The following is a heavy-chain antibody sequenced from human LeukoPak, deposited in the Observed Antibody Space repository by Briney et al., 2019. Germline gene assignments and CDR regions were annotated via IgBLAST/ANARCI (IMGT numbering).Heavy chain of an antibody. D-gene: IGHD4-17*01. V-gene: IGHV4-34*01. Sequence: SETLSLTCAVYGGSFSGYYWSWIRQPPGKGLEWVGEINHSGSTNYNPSLKSRVAISVDTSKNQFSLEPSSVTAADTAVYYCARVRLTTVTDYWGQGTLVTVSS. CDR1: GGSFSGYY. CDR2: INHSGST. CDR3: ARVRLTTVTDY. J-gene: IGHJ4*02.